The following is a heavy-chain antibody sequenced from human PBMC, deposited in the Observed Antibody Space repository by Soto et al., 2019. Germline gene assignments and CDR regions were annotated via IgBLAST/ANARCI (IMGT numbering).Heavy chain of an antibody. CDR1: GGSITIYY. D-gene: IGHD1-1*01. V-gene: IGHV4-4*08. J-gene: IGHJ4*02. CDR3: ARNPKGTVDFDH. Sequence: PSETLSLTCTVSGGSITIYYWSWIRQPPGKRLEWIGHIYSTGSTHYNPSLKSRVTISLGTSENQLSLTLTSVTAADTAVYYCARNPKGTVDFDHWGPGTLVTVSS. CDR2: IYSTGST.